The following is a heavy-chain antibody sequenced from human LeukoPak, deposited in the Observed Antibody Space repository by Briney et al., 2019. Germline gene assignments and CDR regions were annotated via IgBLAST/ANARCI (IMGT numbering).Heavy chain of an antibody. CDR3: AKEDYYDSSGKNYFDY. Sequence: GGSLRLSCAVSGFTFSSYGMSWVRQAPGKGLEWVSSISGGHSTTYNEDAVKGRFTVSRDNSKNTLFLQMSSLTAEDTAVYYCAKEDYYDSSGKNYFDYWGQGTLVTVSS. V-gene: IGHV3-23*01. CDR2: ISGGHSTT. J-gene: IGHJ4*02. CDR1: GFTFSSYG. D-gene: IGHD3-22*01.